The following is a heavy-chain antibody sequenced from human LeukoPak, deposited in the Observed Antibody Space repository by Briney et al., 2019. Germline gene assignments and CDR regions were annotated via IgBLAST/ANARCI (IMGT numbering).Heavy chain of an antibody. CDR3: ASDYDSSGYYLEYFQH. Sequence: SETLSLTCTVSGGSISSSSYHWGWIRQPPGEGLEWIGSIYYSGSTYYNPSLRSRVTISIDTSKNQFSLKLSSVTAVDTAVYYCASDYDSSGYYLEYFQHWGQGTLVTVSS. CDR2: IYYSGST. V-gene: IGHV4-39*01. J-gene: IGHJ1*01. CDR1: GGSISSSSYH. D-gene: IGHD3-22*01.